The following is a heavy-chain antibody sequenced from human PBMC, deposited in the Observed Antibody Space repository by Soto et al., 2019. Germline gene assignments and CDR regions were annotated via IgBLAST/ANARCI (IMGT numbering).Heavy chain of an antibody. CDR2: ISYRDGAT. D-gene: IGHD3-16*01. CDR3: ARASELWDFFDY. V-gene: IGHV3-23*01. Sequence: PGGSLRLCCAASGFTFSSHGMNWVRQAPGKGLAWVSAISYRDGATYYADSVKGRFTISRDNSKNTVHLQMDSLRADDTAIYYCARASELWDFFDYWGQGTLVTVSS. CDR1: GFTFSSHG. J-gene: IGHJ4*02.